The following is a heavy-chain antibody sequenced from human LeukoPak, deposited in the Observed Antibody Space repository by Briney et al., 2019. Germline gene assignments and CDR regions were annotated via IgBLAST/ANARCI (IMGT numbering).Heavy chain of an antibody. Sequence: PGGSLRLSCAASGFTVSSNYMSWVRQAPGKGLEWVSVIYSGGSTYYADSVKGRFTISRDNSKNTLYLQMNSLRAEDTAVYYCAREGIAVAGKGDYFDYWGQGTLVTVSS. D-gene: IGHD6-19*01. CDR3: AREGIAVAGKGDYFDY. CDR2: IYSGGST. V-gene: IGHV3-66*01. J-gene: IGHJ4*02. CDR1: GFTVSSNY.